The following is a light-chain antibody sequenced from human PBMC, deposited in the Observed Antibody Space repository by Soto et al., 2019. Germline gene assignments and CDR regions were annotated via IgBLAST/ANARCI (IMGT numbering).Light chain of an antibody. CDR3: QQYGSSGT. Sequence: EIVLTQSPGTLSLSPWERATLSCRASQSVRSNYLAWYQQRPGQAPRLLIYGASSRATGIPDRVSGSGSGTDFTLTISRLEPEDFAVYHCQQYGSSGTFGQGTKVDIK. V-gene: IGKV3-20*01. CDR1: QSVRSNY. CDR2: GAS. J-gene: IGKJ1*01.